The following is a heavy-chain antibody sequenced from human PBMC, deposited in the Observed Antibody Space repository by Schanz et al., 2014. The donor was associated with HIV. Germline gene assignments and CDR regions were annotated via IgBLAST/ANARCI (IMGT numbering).Heavy chain of an antibody. J-gene: IGHJ3*02. D-gene: IGHD2-2*01. CDR3: ARDRGSISWMGRAFDI. Sequence: QVHLVQSGAEVKKPGASVKVSCKASGYTFSGYYIHWVRQAPGQGLEWMGWMNPNSGVTEDAQKFQGRVTMTRDTAISTACMEVSRLRSDDTAVYYCARDRGSISWMGRAFDIWGQGTMVTVSS. V-gene: IGHV1-2*02. CDR1: GYTFSGYY. CDR2: MNPNSGVT.